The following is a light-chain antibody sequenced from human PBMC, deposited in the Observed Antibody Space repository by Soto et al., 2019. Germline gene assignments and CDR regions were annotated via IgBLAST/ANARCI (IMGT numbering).Light chain of an antibody. V-gene: IGKV1-5*01. CDR1: QSINTW. CDR2: DAS. Sequence: DIQMTQSPSTLSASVGDRVTITCRASQSINTWLAWYQQKPGKAPKLLIYDASSLESGVPSRFSGSGSGSEYTLTISSLQPDDFATYYCQQYNSYWTFGPGTKVEI. J-gene: IGKJ1*01. CDR3: QQYNSYWT.